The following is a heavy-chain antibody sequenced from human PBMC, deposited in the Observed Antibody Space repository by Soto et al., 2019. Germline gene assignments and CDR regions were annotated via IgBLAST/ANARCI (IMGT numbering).Heavy chain of an antibody. J-gene: IGHJ4*02. D-gene: IGHD1-20*01. CDR1: TFIFSTYW. CDR3: VGDGNNWNDVEY. V-gene: IGHV3-7*01. CDR2: IKRDGSET. Sequence: EVQLVESGGGLVQPGGSLRLSCAAPTFIFSTYWMTWVRQAPGKGLEWVANIKRDGSETHYADSVKGRFTISRDNAKNSLYLQMNSLRAEDTAVYYWVGDGNNWNDVEYWGQGTLVTVSS.